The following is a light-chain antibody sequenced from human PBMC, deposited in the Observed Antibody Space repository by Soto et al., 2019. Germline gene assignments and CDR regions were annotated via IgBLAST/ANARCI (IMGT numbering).Light chain of an antibody. Sequence: EIVMTQSPATLSASPGERATLSCRASQSVSSNLAWYQQKPGQAPRLLIYGASTRATGIPARFSGSGSGTEFTLTIGRLGPEDFAVYSCQQYGTSPITFGQGTRRAI. CDR2: GAS. CDR1: QSVSSN. J-gene: IGKJ5*01. CDR3: QQYGTSPIT. V-gene: IGKV3-15*01.